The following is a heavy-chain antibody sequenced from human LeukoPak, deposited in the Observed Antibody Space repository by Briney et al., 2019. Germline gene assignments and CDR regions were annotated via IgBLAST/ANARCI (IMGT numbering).Heavy chain of an antibody. J-gene: IGHJ5*02. V-gene: IGHV1-2*02. Sequence: ASVKVSCKASGYTFTGYYMHWVRQAPGQGLEWMGWINPNSGGTNYAQKFQGRVTMTRDTSISTAYMELSRLRSDDTAVYYCAKDQYDFWSGYYTGCWFDPWGQGTLVTVSS. D-gene: IGHD3-3*01. CDR2: INPNSGGT. CDR3: AKDQYDFWSGYYTGCWFDP. CDR1: GYTFTGYY.